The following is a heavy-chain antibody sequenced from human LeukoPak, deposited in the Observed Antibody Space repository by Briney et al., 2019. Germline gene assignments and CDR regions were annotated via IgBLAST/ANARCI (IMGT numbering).Heavy chain of an antibody. Sequence: ASVKVSCKASGYPFTGYYLHWVRQAPGQGLEWMGRINPNSGFTNYAQKFQGRVTVTRDTSISTAYMELSRLRSDDTAVYYCARLADCSSSSCRSFDYWGQGTLVTVSS. CDR1: GYPFTGYY. D-gene: IGHD2-2*01. V-gene: IGHV1-2*06. J-gene: IGHJ4*02. CDR2: INPNSGFT. CDR3: ARLADCSSSSCRSFDY.